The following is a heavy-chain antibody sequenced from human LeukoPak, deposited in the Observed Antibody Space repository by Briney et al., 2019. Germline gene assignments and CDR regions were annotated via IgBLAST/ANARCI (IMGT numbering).Heavy chain of an antibody. V-gene: IGHV3-74*01. CDR1: GFTYSNYW. CDR2: INSDGNST. Sequence: GGSLRLSCAASGFTYSNYWMHWVRQAPGKGLVWVSRINSDGNSTIYADSVKGRFTISRDNAKNALYLQMNSLRAEDTAVYYCARGNIAAAGIHYWGQGTLVTVSS. CDR3: ARGNIAAAGIHY. J-gene: IGHJ4*02. D-gene: IGHD6-13*01.